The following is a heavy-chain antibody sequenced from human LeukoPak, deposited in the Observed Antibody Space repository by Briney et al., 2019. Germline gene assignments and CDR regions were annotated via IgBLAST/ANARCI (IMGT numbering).Heavy chain of an antibody. Sequence: PSETLSLICAVYGGSFSGYYWSWIRQPPGKGLEWIGEINHSGSTNYNPSLKSRVTISVDTSKNQFSLKLSSVTAADTAVYYCARGRVTVAGITFFDYWGQGTLVTVSS. CDR2: INHSGST. CDR3: ARGRVTVAGITFFDY. V-gene: IGHV4-34*01. D-gene: IGHD6-19*01. CDR1: GGSFSGYY. J-gene: IGHJ4*02.